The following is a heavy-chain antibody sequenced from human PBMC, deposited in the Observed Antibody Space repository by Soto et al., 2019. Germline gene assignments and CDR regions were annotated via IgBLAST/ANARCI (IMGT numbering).Heavy chain of an antibody. J-gene: IGHJ6*02. V-gene: IGHV1-18*01. D-gene: IGHD2-8*01. Sequence: ASVKVSCKASGYTFTSYGISWVRQAPGQGLEWMGWISAYNGNTNCAQNLQGRVSMTTDTSTSTAYMELRGLTFDDTAVYYCARDIESVTAKHFFYYYAMDVWGQGTTVTVLL. CDR3: ARDIESVTAKHFFYYYAMDV. CDR1: GYTFTSYG. CDR2: ISAYNGNT.